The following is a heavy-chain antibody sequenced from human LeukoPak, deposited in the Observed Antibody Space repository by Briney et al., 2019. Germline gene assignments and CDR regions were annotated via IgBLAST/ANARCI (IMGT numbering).Heavy chain of an antibody. CDR3: AGGSMITFGGVIGPFDY. CDR1: GGSISSSSYY. Sequence: SETLSLTCTVSGGSISSSSYYWGWIRQPPGKGLEWIGSIYYSGSTYYNPSLKSRVTISVDTSKNQFSLKLSSVTAADTAVYYCAGGSMITFGGVIGPFDYWGQGTLVTVSS. V-gene: IGHV4-39*07. J-gene: IGHJ4*02. D-gene: IGHD3-16*02. CDR2: IYYSGST.